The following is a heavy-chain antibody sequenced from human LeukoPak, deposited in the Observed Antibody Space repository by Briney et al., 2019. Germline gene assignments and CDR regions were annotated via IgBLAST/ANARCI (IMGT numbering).Heavy chain of an antibody. CDR3: ASEGMVRGVILTYYYAMDV. J-gene: IGHJ6*02. D-gene: IGHD3-10*01. CDR1: GGSISSSSYY. V-gene: IGHV4-39*01. Sequence: SETLSLTCTVSGGSISSSSYYWGWIRQPPGKGLEWIGSVYYSGSTYYIPCLKSLATISLATSKNMFFLKLRSVTAADTAVYYCASEGMVRGVILTYYYAMDVWGQATTVTVSS. CDR2: VYYSGST.